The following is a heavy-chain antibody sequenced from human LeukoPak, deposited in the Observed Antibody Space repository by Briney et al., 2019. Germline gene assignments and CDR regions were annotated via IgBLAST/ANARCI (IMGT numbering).Heavy chain of an antibody. CDR2: ISARNEKT. J-gene: IGHJ3*02. CDR3: ARAIVGLDDDLDI. D-gene: IGHD1-26*01. CDR1: RYTFTIYR. Sequence: VAAVKVSCKASRYTFTIYRLSRVRQAPGQGLERMGWISARNEKTKDAQKHPGRGTMTTDTSPGTDSLELLSTRVSDTGVYFCARAIVGLDDDLDIWGQGTLVTVSS. V-gene: IGHV1-18*01.